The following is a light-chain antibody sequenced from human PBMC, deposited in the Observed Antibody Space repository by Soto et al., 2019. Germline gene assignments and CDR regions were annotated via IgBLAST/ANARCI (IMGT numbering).Light chain of an antibody. J-gene: IGKJ1*01. CDR3: QQSYSTPQT. CDR1: QNNENY. CDR2: AAS. Sequence: DIVMTQSPDSLAVSLGERATINCKSSQNNENYLAWYQQKPGKAPKLLIYAASSLQSGVPSRFSGSGSGTDFTLTISSLQPEDFATYYCQQSYSTPQTFGQGTKVDIK. V-gene: IGKV1-39*01.